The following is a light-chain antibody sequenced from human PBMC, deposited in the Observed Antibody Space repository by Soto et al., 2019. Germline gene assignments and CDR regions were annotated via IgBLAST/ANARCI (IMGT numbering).Light chain of an antibody. CDR3: LQDYSYPLT. CDR2: AAS. CDR1: QDIRND. V-gene: IGKV1-6*02. Sequence: AIQMTQSPSSLSAFVGDRVTITCRASQDIRNDLGWYQHKPGGAPKLLIYAASTLQSGVPSRFSATGSGTDFTLTSNSLQPEDFATYYCLQDYSYPLTFGPGTKVEIK. J-gene: IGKJ1*01.